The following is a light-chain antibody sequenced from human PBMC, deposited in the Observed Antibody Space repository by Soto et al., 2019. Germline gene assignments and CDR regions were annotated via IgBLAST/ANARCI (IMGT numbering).Light chain of an antibody. Sequence: DIQMTQSPSSLSASVGDRVTITCRASQSISNYLNWYQQKPGKAPKFLIYDASTLESGVPSRFSGSGSETEFTLTISRLQPDDFATYFCHSRAFGQGTRLEIK. J-gene: IGKJ5*01. CDR2: DAS. CDR1: QSISNY. CDR3: HSRA. V-gene: IGKV1-39*01.